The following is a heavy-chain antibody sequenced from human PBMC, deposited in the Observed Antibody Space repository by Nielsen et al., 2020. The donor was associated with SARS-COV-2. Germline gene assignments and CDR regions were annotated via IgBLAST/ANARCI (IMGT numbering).Heavy chain of an antibody. CDR2: IYYSEST. D-gene: IGHD1-26*01. J-gene: IGHJ3*02. Sequence: SETLSLTCTVSGGSISSYYWSWIRQPPGKGLEWIGYIYYSESTNYNPSLKSRVTISVDTSKNQFSLKLSSATAADTAVYYCAREGNSGSYRNAFDIWGQGTMVTVSS. V-gene: IGHV4-59*12. CDR1: GGSISSYY. CDR3: AREGNSGSYRNAFDI.